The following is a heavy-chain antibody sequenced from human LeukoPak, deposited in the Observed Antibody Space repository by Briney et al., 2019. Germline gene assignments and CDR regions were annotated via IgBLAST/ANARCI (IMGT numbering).Heavy chain of an antibody. Sequence: GGSLRLSCAASGFTSSTYAMHWVRQAPGRGLEWVAVVSYDATNKYYADSVKGRFTISRDNSKNTLYLQMNSLRAEDTAVYYCARDDYFGVVAYWGQGTLVTVSS. CDR1: GFTSSTYA. D-gene: IGHD3-3*01. CDR3: ARDDYFGVVAY. J-gene: IGHJ4*02. CDR2: VSYDATNK. V-gene: IGHV3-30*04.